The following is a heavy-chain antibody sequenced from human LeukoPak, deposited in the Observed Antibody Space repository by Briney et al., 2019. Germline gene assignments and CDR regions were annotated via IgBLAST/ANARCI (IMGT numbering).Heavy chain of an antibody. CDR1: GFTFSSYA. J-gene: IGHJ4*02. V-gene: IGHV3-23*01. Sequence: GGSLRLSCTASGFTFSSYAMSWVRQAPGKGLEWVSAISGSGGSTYYADSVKGRFTISRDNSKNTLYLQMNSLRAEDTAVYYCAKVWTYDILTGYHFDYWGQGTLVTVSS. CDR2: ISGSGGST. CDR3: AKVWTYDILTGYHFDY. D-gene: IGHD3-9*01.